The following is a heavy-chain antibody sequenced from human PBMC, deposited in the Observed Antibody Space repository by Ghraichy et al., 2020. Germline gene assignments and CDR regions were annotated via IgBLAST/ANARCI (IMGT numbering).Heavy chain of an antibody. CDR1: NGPFDSYY. Sequence: SETLSLTCAVYNGPFDSYYWSWIRQPPGKGLEWIGEINHSGSTSYNPSLKSRVTMSVDRTKTQVSLRLTSVTAADTAVYYCASGRQSSQQLVPLPFDYWGQGALVTVSS. CDR2: INHSGST. J-gene: IGHJ4*02. D-gene: IGHD6-13*01. V-gene: IGHV4-34*01. CDR3: ASGRQSSQQLVPLPFDY.